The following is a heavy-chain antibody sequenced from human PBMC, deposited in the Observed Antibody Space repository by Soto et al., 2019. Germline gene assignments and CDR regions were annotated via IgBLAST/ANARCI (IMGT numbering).Heavy chain of an antibody. J-gene: IGHJ4*02. CDR2: ISYSGST. V-gene: IGHV4-61*01. CDR3: ARERPYYGFGY. D-gene: IGHD3-22*01. CDR1: GGSVSGGTYY. Sequence: QVQLQESGPGLVKPSETLSLTCTVSGGSVSGGTYYWSWIRQTPGKGLEWIGYISYSGSTNYNPSLKSRVTISVDTSKNQFSLNLTSVTAADTAVYYCARERPYYGFGYWGQGTLVTVSS.